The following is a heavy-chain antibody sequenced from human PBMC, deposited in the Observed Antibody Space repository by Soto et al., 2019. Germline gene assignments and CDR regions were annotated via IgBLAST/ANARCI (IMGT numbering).Heavy chain of an antibody. CDR1: AYDSDG. J-gene: IGHJ6*02. Sequence: QVQLVQSGGEVKEPGASVKVSCKASAYDSDGITWVRQAPGQGLEWLGWIYAPNGNTNYAQKFQDRVIMTTDKSTRTFYMEVRSLRSDDTAVYYCANRGNPLMDVWGQGPTVTVS. V-gene: IGHV1-18*01. CDR3: ANRGNPLMDV. CDR2: IYAPNGNT.